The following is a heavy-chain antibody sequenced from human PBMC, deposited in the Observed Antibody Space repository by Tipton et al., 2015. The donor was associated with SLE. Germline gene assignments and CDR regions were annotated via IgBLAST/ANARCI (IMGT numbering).Heavy chain of an antibody. J-gene: IGHJ6*03. D-gene: IGHD6-6*01. Sequence: TLSLTCTVSGGSMRSKRYYWSWIRQPAGKGLEWIGRIYTSGSSSSNPSLKSRVTMSVDTAKNQFSLKLSSVTAADTAVYYCARDRPEYSSSYYYHMDVWGKGTTVIVSS. V-gene: IGHV4-61*02. CDR3: ARDRPEYSSSYYYHMDV. CDR2: IYTSGSS. CDR1: GGSMRSKRYY.